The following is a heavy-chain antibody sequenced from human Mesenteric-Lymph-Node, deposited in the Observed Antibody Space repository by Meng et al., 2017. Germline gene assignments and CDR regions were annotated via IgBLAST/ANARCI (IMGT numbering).Heavy chain of an antibody. D-gene: IGHD3-9*01. Sequence: GSLRLSCTVSGGSISSSSYYWGWIRQPPGKGLEWIGSIYYSGSTYYNPSLKSRVTISVDTSKNQFSLKLSSVTAADTAVYYCARASYDILTGSIRFDYWGQGTLVTVSS. CDR3: ARASYDILTGSIRFDY. CDR2: IYYSGST. CDR1: GGSISSSSYY. V-gene: IGHV4-39*07. J-gene: IGHJ4*02.